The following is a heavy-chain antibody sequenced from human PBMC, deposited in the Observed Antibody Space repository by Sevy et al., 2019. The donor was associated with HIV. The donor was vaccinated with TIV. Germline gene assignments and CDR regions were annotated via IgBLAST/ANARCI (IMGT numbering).Heavy chain of an antibody. V-gene: IGHV3-30*04. Sequence: GGSLRLSCAASGFSVSSHAMHWVRQAPGKGLEWVALLSYDGSTQYYADSVKGRFSISRDNSKNILYLQMNSLRPADTALYYCTRDAGYSVGWYTSNYWGQGTLVTVSS. CDR2: LSYDGSTQ. CDR3: TRDAGYSVGWYTSNY. CDR1: GFSVSSHA. J-gene: IGHJ4*02. D-gene: IGHD6-19*01.